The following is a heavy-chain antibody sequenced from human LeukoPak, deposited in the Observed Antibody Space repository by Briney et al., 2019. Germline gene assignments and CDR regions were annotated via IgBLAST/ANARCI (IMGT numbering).Heavy chain of an antibody. D-gene: IGHD4-17*01. CDR1: GYTFTRYD. CDR2: MNPNSGNR. J-gene: IGHJ4*02. Sequence: SSVKVSCKASGYTFTRYDINWVRQATGQGLEWMGWMNPNSGNRGYAQKFQGRVTMTTNPSISTAYMELSSLRSEDTAVYYCARDNGDYDYWGQGTLVTVSS. V-gene: IGHV1-8*01. CDR3: ARDNGDYDY.